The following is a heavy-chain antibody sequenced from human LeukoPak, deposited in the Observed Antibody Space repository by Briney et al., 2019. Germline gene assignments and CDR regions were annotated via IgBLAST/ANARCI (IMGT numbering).Heavy chain of an antibody. CDR1: GGSFSGYY. Sequence: SETLSLTCAVYGGSFSGYYWSWIRQPPGKGLEWTGEINHSGSTNYNPSLKSRVTISVDTSKNQFSLKLSSVTAADTAVYYCARVAWGPFDYWGQGTLVTVSS. V-gene: IGHV4-34*01. J-gene: IGHJ4*02. CDR2: INHSGST. CDR3: ARVAWGPFDY. D-gene: IGHD3-16*01.